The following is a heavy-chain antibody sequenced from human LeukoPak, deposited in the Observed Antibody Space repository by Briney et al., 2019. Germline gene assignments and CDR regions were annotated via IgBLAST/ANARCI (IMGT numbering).Heavy chain of an antibody. V-gene: IGHV4-59*01. J-gene: IGHJ4*02. D-gene: IGHD1-26*01. CDR3: ARASGSPSVFDY. CDR2: IYYSGST. CDR1: GGSISSYY. Sequence: SETLSLTCTVSGGSISSYYWSWIRQPPGKGLEWIGYIYYSGSTYYNPSLKSRVTISVDTSKNQFSLKLSSVTAADTAVYYCARASGSPSVFDYWGQGTLVTVSS.